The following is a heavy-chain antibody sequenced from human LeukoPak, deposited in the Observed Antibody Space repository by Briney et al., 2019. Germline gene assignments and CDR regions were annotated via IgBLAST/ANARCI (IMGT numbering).Heavy chain of an antibody. CDR2: MHNGRYS. CDR3: AATIKRDYGDTNLDY. D-gene: IGHD4/OR15-4a*01. CDR1: GDSVSSYF. V-gene: IGHV4-59*02. J-gene: IGHJ4*02. Sequence: SETLSLTCPVPGDSVSSYFWSWIRQPPGKGLEWIGYMHNGRYSNYNPSLKSRVTISGDTSKNQLSLKLTSVTAADTAVYYCAATIKRDYGDTNLDYWGQGTLVTVSS.